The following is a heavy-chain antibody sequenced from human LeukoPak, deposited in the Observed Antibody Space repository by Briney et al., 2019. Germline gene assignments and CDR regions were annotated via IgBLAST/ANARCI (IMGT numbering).Heavy chain of an antibody. J-gene: IGHJ4*02. Sequence: SETLSPTCAVYGGSFSGYYWSWIRQPPGKGLEWIAEIDHSGRTNFNRSLKSRVTISVDTSKNHFSLKLSSVTAADTAVYYCARKGLTKPLSVAVDFDSWAQGTLVTVSS. D-gene: IGHD6-19*01. V-gene: IGHV4-34*01. CDR2: IDHSGRT. CDR1: GGSFSGYY. CDR3: ARKGLTKPLSVAVDFDS.